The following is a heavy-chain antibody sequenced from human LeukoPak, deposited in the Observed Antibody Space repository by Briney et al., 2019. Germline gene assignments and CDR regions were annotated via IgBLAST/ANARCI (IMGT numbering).Heavy chain of an antibody. CDR1: GYTFTGYY. Sequence: ASVKVSCKASGYTFTGYYMHWVRQAPGQGLELMGRINPNSGGTNYAQKFQGRVTMTRDTSISTAYMELSRLRSGDTAVYYCARVSPYYYDSSGYSGRRTYYFDYWGQGTLVTVSS. CDR3: ARVSPYYYDSSGYSGRRTYYFDY. V-gene: IGHV1-2*06. CDR2: INPNSGGT. J-gene: IGHJ4*02. D-gene: IGHD3-22*01.